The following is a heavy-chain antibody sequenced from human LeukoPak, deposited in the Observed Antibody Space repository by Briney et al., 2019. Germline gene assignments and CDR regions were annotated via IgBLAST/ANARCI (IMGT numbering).Heavy chain of an antibody. Sequence: GGSLRLSCAASGFTFSSYWMSWVRQAPGKGLEWVANIKQDGSEKYYVDSVKGRFTISRDNAKNSLYLQMNSLRAEDTAVYYCARDPTDSSGYYYYYYMDVWGKGTTVTVSS. D-gene: IGHD3-22*01. V-gene: IGHV3-7*01. CDR1: GFTFSSYW. J-gene: IGHJ6*03. CDR2: IKQDGSEK. CDR3: ARDPTDSSGYYYYYYMDV.